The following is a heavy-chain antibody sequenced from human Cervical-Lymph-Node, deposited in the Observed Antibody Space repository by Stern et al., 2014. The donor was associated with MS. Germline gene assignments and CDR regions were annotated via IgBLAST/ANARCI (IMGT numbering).Heavy chain of an antibody. V-gene: IGHV3-23*04. D-gene: IGHD5-12*01. J-gene: IGHJ4*02. CDR1: GFTFSSYA. CDR3: ANNIVAMQDFDY. Sequence: EMQLVESGGGLVQPGGSLRLSCAASGFTFSSYAMSWVRQAPGKGLEWVSAISGSGGSTYYADSVKGRFTISRDNSKNTLYLKMNSLRAEDTAVYYCANNIVAMQDFDYWGQGTLVTVSS. CDR2: ISGSGGST.